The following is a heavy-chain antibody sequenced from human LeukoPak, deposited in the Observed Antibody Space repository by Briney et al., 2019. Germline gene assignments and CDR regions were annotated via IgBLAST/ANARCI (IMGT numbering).Heavy chain of an antibody. J-gene: IGHJ3*02. CDR2: IYSGGST. CDR3: ARALVVVDPPWGAFDI. Sequence: PGGSLRLSCAASGFTVSSNYMSWVRQAPGKGLEWVSVIYSGGSTYYADSVKGRFTISRDNSKNTLYLQMNSLRAEDTAVYYCARALVVVDPPWGAFDIWGQGTMVTVSS. V-gene: IGHV3-53*01. CDR1: GFTVSSNY. D-gene: IGHD3-22*01.